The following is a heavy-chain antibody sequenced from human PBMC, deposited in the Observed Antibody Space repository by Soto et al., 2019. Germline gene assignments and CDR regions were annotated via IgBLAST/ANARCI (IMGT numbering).Heavy chain of an antibody. CDR3: ASHFGYYYDSSGYYSIRYFDY. D-gene: IGHD3-22*01. CDR1: GFTFSSYS. V-gene: IGHV3-21*01. Sequence: GGSLRLSCAASGFTFSSYSMNWVRQAPGKGLEWVSSISSSSSYIYYADSVKGRFTISRDNAKNSLYLQMNSLRAEDTAVYYCASHFGYYYDSSGYYSIRYFDYWGQGTLATVSS. J-gene: IGHJ4*02. CDR2: ISSSSSYI.